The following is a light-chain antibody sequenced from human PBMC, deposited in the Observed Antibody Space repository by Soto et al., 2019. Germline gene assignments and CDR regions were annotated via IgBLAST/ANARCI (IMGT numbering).Light chain of an antibody. CDR3: QQYGSSPLT. J-gene: IGKJ4*01. CDR1: QSVSSNS. Sequence: EIVLTQSPGTLSLSPGERATLSCRARQSVSSNSLAWYQQKPSQAPRLLIYGTSSRATGIPARFSGSGSGTDFTLTISRLEPEDFAVYYCQQYGSSPLTFGGGTKVEIK. CDR2: GTS. V-gene: IGKV3-20*01.